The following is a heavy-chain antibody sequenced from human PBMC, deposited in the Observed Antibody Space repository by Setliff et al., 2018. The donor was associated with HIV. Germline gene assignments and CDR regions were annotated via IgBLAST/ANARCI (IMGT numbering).Heavy chain of an antibody. CDR2: IYPADSDT. Sequence: GESLKISCKASGYSITTYWIAWVRQMPGKGLEWMGIIYPADSDTKYSPSFQGQVTMSVDKSISTAYLQWSSLKASDTAMYYCARDPNTGWYYLDFWGPGALVTVSS. CDR3: ARDPNTGWYYLDF. D-gene: IGHD6-19*01. CDR1: GYSITTYW. J-gene: IGHJ4*02. V-gene: IGHV5-51*01.